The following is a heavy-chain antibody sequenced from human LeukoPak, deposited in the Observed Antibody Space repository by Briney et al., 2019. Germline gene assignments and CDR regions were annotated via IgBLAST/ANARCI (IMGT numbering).Heavy chain of an antibody. CDR2: INRSGST. D-gene: IGHD3-9*01. CDR3: ARGGDILTGYYFDY. Sequence: SETLSLTCAVYGGSFSGYYWSWIRQPPGKGLEWIGEINRSGSTNYNPSLKSRVTISVDTSKNQFSLKLSSVTAADTAVYYCARGGDILTGYYFDYWGQGTLVTVSS. J-gene: IGHJ4*02. V-gene: IGHV4-34*01. CDR1: GGSFSGYY.